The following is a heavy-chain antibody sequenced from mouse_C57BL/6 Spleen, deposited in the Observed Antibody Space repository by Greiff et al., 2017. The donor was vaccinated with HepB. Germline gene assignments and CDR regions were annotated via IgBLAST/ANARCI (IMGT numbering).Heavy chain of an antibody. V-gene: IGHV1-80*01. CDR2: IYPGDGDT. Sequence: VQLQQSGAELVKPGASVKISCKASGYAFSSYWMNWVKQRPGKGLEWIGQIYPGDGDTNYNGKFKGKATLTADKSSSTAYMQLSSLTSEDSAVYFCASSPIYDGYYVYWGQGTTLTVSS. J-gene: IGHJ2*01. CDR3: ASSPIYDGYYVY. CDR1: GYAFSSYW. D-gene: IGHD2-3*01.